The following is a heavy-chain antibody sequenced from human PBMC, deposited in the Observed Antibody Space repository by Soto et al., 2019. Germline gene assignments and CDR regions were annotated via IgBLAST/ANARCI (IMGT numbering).Heavy chain of an antibody. D-gene: IGHD3-22*01. Sequence: PGGSLGLSCAASGFTFSSYGMHWVRQAPGKGLEWVAVISYDGSNKYYADSVKGRFTISRDNSKNTLYLQMNSLRAEDTAVYYCAKVGSGYYSEYYFDYWGQGTLVTVSS. CDR2: ISYDGSNK. J-gene: IGHJ4*02. CDR3: AKVGSGYYSEYYFDY. CDR1: GFTFSSYG. V-gene: IGHV3-30*18.